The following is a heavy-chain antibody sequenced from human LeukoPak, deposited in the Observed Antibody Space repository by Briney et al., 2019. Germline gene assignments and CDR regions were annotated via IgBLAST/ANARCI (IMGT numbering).Heavy chain of an antibody. J-gene: IGHJ3*02. Sequence: ASVKVSCKASGYTFTSYDINWVRQATGQGLEWMGWMNPNSGNTGYAQKFQGRVTITRNTSISTAYMELSSLRSEDTAVYYCARAYYDFWSGGHHDAFDIWGQGTMVTVSS. D-gene: IGHD3-3*01. V-gene: IGHV1-8*03. CDR1: GYTFTSYD. CDR3: ARAYYDFWSGGHHDAFDI. CDR2: MNPNSGNT.